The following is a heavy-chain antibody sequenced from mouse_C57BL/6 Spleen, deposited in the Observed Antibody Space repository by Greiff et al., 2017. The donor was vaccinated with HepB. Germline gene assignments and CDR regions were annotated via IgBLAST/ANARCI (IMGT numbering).Heavy chain of an antibody. CDR3: APGYAAY. J-gene: IGHJ3*01. Sequence: EVQLVESGAELVRPGASVKLSCTASGFNIKDDYMHWVKQRPEQGLEWIGWIDPENGDTEYASKFQGKATITADTSSNTAYLQLSSLTSEDTAVYYCAPGYAAYWGQGTLVTVSA. D-gene: IGHD2-2*01. CDR1: GFNIKDDY. V-gene: IGHV14-4*01. CDR2: IDPENGDT.